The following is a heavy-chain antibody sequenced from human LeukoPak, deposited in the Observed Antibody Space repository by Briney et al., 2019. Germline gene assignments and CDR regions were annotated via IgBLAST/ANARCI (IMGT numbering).Heavy chain of an antibody. CDR2: IIPILGIA. CDR3: ARMRGGWHAGSVRFDP. CDR1: GGTFSSYT. V-gene: IGHV1-69*02. D-gene: IGHD6-19*01. Sequence: GSSVKVSCKASGGTFSSYTISWVRQAPGQGLEWMGRIIPILGIANYAQKFQGRVTITADKSTSTAYMELSSLRSEDTAVYYCARMRGGWHAGSVRFDPWGQGTLVTVSS. J-gene: IGHJ5*02.